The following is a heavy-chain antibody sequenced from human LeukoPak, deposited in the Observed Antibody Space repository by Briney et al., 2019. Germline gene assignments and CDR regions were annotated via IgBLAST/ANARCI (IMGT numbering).Heavy chain of an antibody. J-gene: IGHJ3*01. Sequence: GGSLRLSCAASGFTFSDHYMTWIRQAPGKGLDWLSYISSSGSTIYYVDSVKGRFTISRDNANNSLYLQMNSLRAEDTAVYYCARVLMVRGTSHAFDFWGRGTMVTVSS. CDR3: ARVLMVRGTSHAFDF. CDR2: ISSSGSTI. D-gene: IGHD3-10*01. CDR1: GFTFSDHY. V-gene: IGHV3-11*04.